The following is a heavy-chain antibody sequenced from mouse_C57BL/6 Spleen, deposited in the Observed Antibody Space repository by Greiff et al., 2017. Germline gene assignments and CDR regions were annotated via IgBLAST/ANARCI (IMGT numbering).Heavy chain of an antibody. Sequence: QVQLQQPGAELVKPGASVKLSCKASGYTFTSYWMHWVKQRPGQGLEWIGMIHPNSGSTNYNEKFKSKATLTVDKSSSTAYMQLSSLTSEDSAVYYGASYGYDGDWFAFWGQGTLVTVSA. D-gene: IGHD2-2*01. CDR2: IHPNSGST. CDR3: ASYGYDGDWFAF. CDR1: GYTFTSYW. J-gene: IGHJ3*01. V-gene: IGHV1-64*01.